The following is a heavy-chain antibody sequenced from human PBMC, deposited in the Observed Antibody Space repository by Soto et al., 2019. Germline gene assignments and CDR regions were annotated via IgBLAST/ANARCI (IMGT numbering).Heavy chain of an antibody. CDR2: IIPIFGTA. CDR1: GGTFSSYA. V-gene: IGHV1-69*01. J-gene: IGHJ6*02. CDR3: ARVLAAAHYYGMDV. D-gene: IGHD6-13*01. Sequence: QVQLVQSGAEVKKPGSSVKVSCTASGGTFSSYAISWVRQAPGQGLEWMGGIIPIFGTANYAQKFQGRVTITADESTSTAYMELSSLRSEDTAVYYCARVLAAAHYYGMDVWGQGTTVTVSS.